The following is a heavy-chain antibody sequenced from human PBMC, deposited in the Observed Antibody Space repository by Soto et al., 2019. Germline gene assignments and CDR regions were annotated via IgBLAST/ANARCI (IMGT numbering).Heavy chain of an antibody. CDR3: AREGRGKKAGYNGLVSLGY. V-gene: IGHV1-69*06. CDR1: GGTFSSYA. Sequence: RASVKVSCKASGGTFSSYAISWVRQAPGQGLEWMGGIIPIFGTAKFAQNFQGRVTITADKSTSTASLELSSLRSDDTAVYYCAREGRGKKAGYNGLVSLGYWGQGTLVTVSS. J-gene: IGHJ4*02. D-gene: IGHD2-2*02. CDR2: IIPIFGTA.